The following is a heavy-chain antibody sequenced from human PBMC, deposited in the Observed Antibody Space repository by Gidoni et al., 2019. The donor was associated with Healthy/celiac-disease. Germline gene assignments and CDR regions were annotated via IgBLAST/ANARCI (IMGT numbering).Heavy chain of an antibody. CDR3: ARDAVAAAEGTQWDY. D-gene: IGHD6-13*01. CDR2: ISYDGSNK. CDR1: GFTFSSYG. V-gene: IGHV3-30*03. Sequence: QVQLVESGGGVVQPGRSLRLSCAASGFTFSSYGMHWVRQAPGKGLEWVAVISYDGSNKYYADSVKGRFTISRDNSKKTLYLQMNSLRAEDTAVYYCARDAVAAAEGTQWDYWGQGTLVTVSS. J-gene: IGHJ4*02.